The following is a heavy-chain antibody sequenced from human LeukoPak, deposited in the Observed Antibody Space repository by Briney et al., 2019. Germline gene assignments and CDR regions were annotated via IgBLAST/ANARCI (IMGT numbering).Heavy chain of an antibody. V-gene: IGHV4-61*01. Sequence: PSETLSLTCTVSGGSVSSGSYHWSWIRQPPGKGLEWIGYIYYSGSTNYNPSLKSRVTISVDTSKNQFSLKLSSVTAADTAVYYCARDRMEVVAGTYYYYGMDVWGQGTTVTVSS. J-gene: IGHJ6*02. CDR2: IYYSGST. D-gene: IGHD6-19*01. CDR3: ARDRMEVVAGTYYYYGMDV. CDR1: GGSVSSGSYH.